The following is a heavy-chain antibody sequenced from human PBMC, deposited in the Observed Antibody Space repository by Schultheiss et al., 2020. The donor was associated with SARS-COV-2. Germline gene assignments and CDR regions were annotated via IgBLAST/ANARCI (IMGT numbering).Heavy chain of an antibody. CDR1: GGSSTEYR. CDR3: ASTPARNYYDDDYFDY. CDR2: IYYSGST. Sequence: SETLSLTCAVSGGSSTEYRWNWIRQPPGKGLEWIGYIYYSGSTNYNPSLKSRVTMSVDTSKNQFSLKLSSVTAADTAVHYCASTPARNYYDDDYFDYWGQGTLVTVSS. V-gene: IGHV4-59*12. D-gene: IGHD3-22*01. J-gene: IGHJ4*02.